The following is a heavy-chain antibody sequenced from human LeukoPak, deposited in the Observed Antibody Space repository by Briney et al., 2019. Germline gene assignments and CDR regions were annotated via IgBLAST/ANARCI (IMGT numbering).Heavy chain of an antibody. CDR1: GGSISSSSYY. V-gene: IGHV4-39*01. CDR2: IYYSGST. CDR3: ARKYCSSTSCYYAY. Sequence: SETLSLTCTVSGGSISSSSYYWGWIRQPPGKGLEWIGSIYYSGSTYYNPSLKSRVTISVDTSKNQFSLKLSSVTAADTAVYYCARKYCSSTSCYYAYWGQGTLVTVSS. D-gene: IGHD2-2*01. J-gene: IGHJ4*02.